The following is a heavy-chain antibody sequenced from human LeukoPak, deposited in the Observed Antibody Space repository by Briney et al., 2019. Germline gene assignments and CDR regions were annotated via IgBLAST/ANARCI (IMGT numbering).Heavy chain of an antibody. J-gene: IGHJ2*01. CDR1: GFTVSSNY. CDR3: ARAEGGYSYGPQGYFDL. Sequence: GGSLRLSCAASGFTVSSNYMNWVRQAPGKGLEWVSSISSSSSYIYYADSVKGRFTISRDNAKNSLYLQMNSLRAEDTAVYCCARAEGGYSYGPQGYFDLWGRGTLVTVSS. CDR2: ISSSSSYI. V-gene: IGHV3-21*01. D-gene: IGHD5-18*01.